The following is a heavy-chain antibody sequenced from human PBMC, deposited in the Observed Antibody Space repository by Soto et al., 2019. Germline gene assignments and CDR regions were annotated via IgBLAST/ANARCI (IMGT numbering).Heavy chain of an antibody. CDR1: GFTFSSYG. D-gene: IGHD6-19*01. J-gene: IGHJ3*02. V-gene: IGHV3-33*01. CDR2: IWYDGSNK. Sequence: GGSLRLSCAASGFTFSSYGMHWVRQAPGKGLEWVAVIWYDGSNKYYADSVKGRFTISRDNSKNTLYLQMNSLRAEDTAVYYCARDLWLGIGRAGAFDIWGQGTMVTVSS. CDR3: ARDLWLGIGRAGAFDI.